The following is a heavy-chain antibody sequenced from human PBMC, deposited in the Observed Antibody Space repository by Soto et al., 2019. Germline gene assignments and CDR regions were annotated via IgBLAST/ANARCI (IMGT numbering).Heavy chain of an antibody. V-gene: IGHV4-4*09. CDR2: IYHSGST. CDR3: ARGSTGYSSSWYRY. Sequence: PSETLSLTCTVSGGSISSYYWSWIRQPPGKGLEWIGYIYHSGSTYYNPSLKSRVTISVDTSKNQFSLKLSSVTAADTAVYYCARGSTGYSSSWYRYWGQGTLVTVSS. D-gene: IGHD6-13*01. CDR1: GGSISSYY. J-gene: IGHJ4*02.